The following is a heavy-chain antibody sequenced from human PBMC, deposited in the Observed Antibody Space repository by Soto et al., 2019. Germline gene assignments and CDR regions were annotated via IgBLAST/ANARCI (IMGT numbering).Heavy chain of an antibody. J-gene: IGHJ6*02. CDR2: IYYSGST. CDR3: ARVGTVTAKQYGMDV. V-gene: IGHV4-31*03. Sequence: QVQLQESGPGLVKPSQTLSLTCTVSGGSISSGGYYWSWIRQHPGKGLEWIGYIYYSGSTYYNPSLKSRVTMSVDTSKNQFSLKLSSVTAADTAVYYCARVGTVTAKQYGMDVWGQGTTVTVSS. CDR1: GGSISSGGYY. D-gene: IGHD2-21*02.